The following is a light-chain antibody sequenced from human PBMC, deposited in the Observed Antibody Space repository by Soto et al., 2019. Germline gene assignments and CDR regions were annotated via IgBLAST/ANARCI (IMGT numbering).Light chain of an antibody. CDR1: QSVSTY. V-gene: IGKV1-5*01. CDR2: DAS. CDR3: QQYKSYSWT. J-gene: IGKJ1*01. Sequence: DIQMTQSPATLSVSVGDRATISCRASQSVSTYLAWYQQKPGQAPKLLIYDASTLDSGVPARFSGSGSGTEFTLTISSLQADDIAAYYCQQYKSYSWTFGQGTKLDIK.